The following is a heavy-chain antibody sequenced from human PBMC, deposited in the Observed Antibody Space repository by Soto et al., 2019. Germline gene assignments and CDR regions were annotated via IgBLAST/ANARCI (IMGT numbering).Heavy chain of an antibody. D-gene: IGHD2-15*01. V-gene: IGHV1-3*01. CDR1: GYTFTSYA. CDR2: INAGNGNT. Sequence: ASVKVSCKASGYTFTSYAMHWVRQAPGQRLEWMGWINAGNGNTKYSQKFQGRVTITRDTSASTAYMELSSLRSEDTAVYYCAGDRDIVVVVAATRRSRPPNNWFDPWGQGTLVTVSS. J-gene: IGHJ5*02. CDR3: AGDRDIVVVVAATRRSRPPNNWFDP.